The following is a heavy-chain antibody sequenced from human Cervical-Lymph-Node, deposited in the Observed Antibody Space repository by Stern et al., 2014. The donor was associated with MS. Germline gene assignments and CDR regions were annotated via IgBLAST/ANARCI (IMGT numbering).Heavy chain of an antibody. CDR1: GYTLTELS. V-gene: IGHV1-24*01. D-gene: IGHD4-23*01. CDR3: ATLSPGAGGHRYRHFDY. CDR2: FDPEDGET. Sequence: QVQLVQSGAEVKKPGASVKVSCKVSGYTLTELSMHWVRQAPRKGLEWMGGFDPEDGETIYAQKFQGRVTMTEDTSTDTAYMELSSLRSEDTAMYFCATLSPGAGGHRYRHFDYWGQGTLVTVSS. J-gene: IGHJ4*02.